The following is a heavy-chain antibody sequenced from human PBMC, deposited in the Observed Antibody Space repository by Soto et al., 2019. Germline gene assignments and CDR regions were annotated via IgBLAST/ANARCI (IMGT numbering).Heavy chain of an antibody. J-gene: IGHJ5*02. CDR2: IVVGSGNT. CDR3: ARWYISSFYWFDP. V-gene: IGHV1-58*01. CDR1: GFTFTSSA. D-gene: IGHD6-6*01. Sequence: GASVKVSCKASGFTFTSSAVQWVRQARGQRLEWIGWIVVGSGNTNYAQKFQERVTITRDMSTSTAYMELSSLRSDDTAVYYCARWYISSFYWFDPWGQGTLVTVSS.